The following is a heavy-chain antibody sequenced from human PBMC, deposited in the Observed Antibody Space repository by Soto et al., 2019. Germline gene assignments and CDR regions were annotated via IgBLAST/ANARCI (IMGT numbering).Heavy chain of an antibody. CDR2: ISSDSSIM. Sequence: GGSLRLSCAASGFTFSIYSMNWVRQAPGKGLEWLSYISSDSSIMLYADSVKGRFSISRDNAKNSLYLQMDSLRVDDTAVYFCARDRDYALDYWGQGVPVTVSS. J-gene: IGHJ4*02. CDR3: ARDRDYALDY. V-gene: IGHV3-48*01. CDR1: GFTFSIYS. D-gene: IGHD4-17*01.